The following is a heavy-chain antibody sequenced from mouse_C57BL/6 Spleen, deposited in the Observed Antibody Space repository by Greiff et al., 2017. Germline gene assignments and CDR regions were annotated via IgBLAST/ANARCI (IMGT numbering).Heavy chain of an antibody. V-gene: IGHV1-61*01. Sequence: QVQLQQPGAELVRPGSSVKLSCKASGYTFTSYWMDWVKQRPGQGLEWIGNIYPSDSETHYNQKFKDKATLTVDKSSSTAYMQLSSLTSEDSAVYYCARVGSSSAYAMDYWGQGTSGTVSS. CDR2: IYPSDSET. CDR3: ARVGSSSAYAMDY. D-gene: IGHD1-1*01. CDR1: GYTFTSYW. J-gene: IGHJ4*01.